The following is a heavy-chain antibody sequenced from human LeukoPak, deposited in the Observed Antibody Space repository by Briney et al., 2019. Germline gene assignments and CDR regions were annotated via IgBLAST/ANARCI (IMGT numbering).Heavy chain of an antibody. D-gene: IGHD1-26*01. V-gene: IGHV1-2*02. CDR2: INPNSGGT. Sequence: ASVKVSCKASGYTFTCYYMHWVRQAPGQGLEWMGWINPNSGGTNYAQKFQGRVTMTRDTSISTAYMELSRLRSDDTAVYYCARDYRYSGSYPKREAPDYWGQGTLVTVSS. J-gene: IGHJ4*02. CDR3: ARDYRYSGSYPKREAPDY. CDR1: GYTFTCYY.